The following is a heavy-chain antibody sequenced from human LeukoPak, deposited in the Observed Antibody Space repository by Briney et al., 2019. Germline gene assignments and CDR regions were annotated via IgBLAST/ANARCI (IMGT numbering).Heavy chain of an antibody. CDR1: GFTVSSNY. J-gene: IGHJ3*01. CDR3: AKSKENREDDAFDF. CDR2: IYSGGST. V-gene: IGHV3-66*01. D-gene: IGHD1-14*01. Sequence: GGSLRLSCAASGFTVSSNYMSWVRQAPGKGLEWVSVIYSGGSTYYADSVKGRFTISRDNSKNTLYLQMNSLRAEDTAVYYCAKSKENREDDAFDFWGQGTMVTVSS.